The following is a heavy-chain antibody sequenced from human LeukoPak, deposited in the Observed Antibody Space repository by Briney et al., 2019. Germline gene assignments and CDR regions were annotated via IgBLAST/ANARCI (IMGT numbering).Heavy chain of an antibody. CDR3: ARGLAANDWFDP. CDR2: ISASSGTR. Sequence: PGGSLRLSCAASGFTFSDYYMNWIRQAPGKGLEWLSYISASSGTRYYADSVKGRFTISRDNAKNSLYLQMNSLRAEDTAVYYCARGLAANDWFDPWGQGTLATVSS. J-gene: IGHJ5*02. CDR1: GFTFSDYY. D-gene: IGHD2-15*01. V-gene: IGHV3-11*01.